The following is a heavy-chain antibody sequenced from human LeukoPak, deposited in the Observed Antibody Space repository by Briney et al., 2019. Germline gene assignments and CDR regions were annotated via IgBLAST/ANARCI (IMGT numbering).Heavy chain of an antibody. D-gene: IGHD4-17*01. Sequence: PSETLSLTCTVSGGSISSSSYYWGWIRQPPGQGLEWIGSIYYSGSTYYNPSLKSRVTISVDTSKNQFSLKLSSVTAADTAVYYCARRLYGDYEDYWGQGTLVTVSS. CDR3: ARRLYGDYEDY. CDR2: IYYSGST. J-gene: IGHJ4*02. V-gene: IGHV4-39*01. CDR1: GGSISSSSYY.